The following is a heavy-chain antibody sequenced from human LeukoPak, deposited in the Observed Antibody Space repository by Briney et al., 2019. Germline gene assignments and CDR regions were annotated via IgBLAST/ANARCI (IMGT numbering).Heavy chain of an antibody. D-gene: IGHD4-17*01. J-gene: IGHJ4*02. CDR3: ARDPYGDYPAYFDY. CDR2: ISSSSSYI. V-gene: IGHV3-21*01. CDR1: GFTFSSYS. Sequence: PGGSLRLSCAASGFTFSSYSMNWVRQAPGKGLEWVSSISSSSSYIYYADSVKGRFTISRDNAKNSLYLQMNSLRAEDTAVYYCARDPYGDYPAYFDYWGQGTLVTVSS.